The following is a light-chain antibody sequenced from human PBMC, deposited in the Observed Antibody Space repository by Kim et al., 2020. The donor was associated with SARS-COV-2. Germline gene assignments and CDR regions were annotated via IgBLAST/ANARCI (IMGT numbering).Light chain of an antibody. Sequence: EIVMTQSPDTLSVSPGERVTLSCRASQSVYSDLAWYQQRPGQAPRLLIYAASARATGIPARFSGSGFGTEFTLTISSLQSEDFAIYYCEQYNDWPPYTFVQGTKLVIK. J-gene: IGKJ2*01. CDR1: QSVYSD. CDR2: AAS. CDR3: EQYNDWPPYT. V-gene: IGKV3-15*01.